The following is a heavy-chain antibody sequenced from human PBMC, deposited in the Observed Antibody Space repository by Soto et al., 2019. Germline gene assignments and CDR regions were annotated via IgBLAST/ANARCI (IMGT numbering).Heavy chain of an antibody. CDR3: ARGGMNDILTGYPYNWFDP. CDR2: INHSGST. J-gene: IGHJ5*02. CDR1: GGSFSGYY. V-gene: IGHV4-34*01. Sequence: SETLSLTCAVYGGSFSGYYWSWIRQPPGKGLEWIGEINHSGSTNYNPSLKSRVTISVDTSKNQFSLKLSSVTAADTAVYYCARGGMNDILTGYPYNWFDPWGQGTLVTVSS. D-gene: IGHD3-9*01.